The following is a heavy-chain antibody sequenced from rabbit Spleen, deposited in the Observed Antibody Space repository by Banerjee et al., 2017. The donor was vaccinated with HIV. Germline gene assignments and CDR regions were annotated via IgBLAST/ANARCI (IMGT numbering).Heavy chain of an antibody. D-gene: IGHD8-1*01. CDR2: IYTGSGNT. Sequence: QEQLVESGGGLVQPEGSLTLTCTASGFSFSTAYWMCWVRQAPGKGLEWIGCIYTGSGNTYYASWAKGRFTISKTSSTAVTLQMTSLTAADTATYFCARDTGTSFSTYGMDLWGQGTLVTVS. J-gene: IGHJ6*01. V-gene: IGHV1S45*01. CDR3: ARDTGTSFSTYGMDL. CDR1: GFSFSTAYW.